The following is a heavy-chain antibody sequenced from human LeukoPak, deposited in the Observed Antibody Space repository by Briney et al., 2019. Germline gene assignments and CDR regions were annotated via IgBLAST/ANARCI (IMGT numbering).Heavy chain of an antibody. CDR3: TSFDIVVVPAATVFDY. Sequence: GALRLSCTASGFTFSDYAMSWFRQAPGKGLEWVGFIRSKAYGGTTEYAASVKGRFTISRDDSKSIAYLQMNSLKTEDTAVYYCTSFDIVVVPAATVFDYWGQGTLVTVSS. V-gene: IGHV3-49*03. D-gene: IGHD2-2*01. CDR1: GFTFSDYA. CDR2: IRSKAYGGTT. J-gene: IGHJ4*02.